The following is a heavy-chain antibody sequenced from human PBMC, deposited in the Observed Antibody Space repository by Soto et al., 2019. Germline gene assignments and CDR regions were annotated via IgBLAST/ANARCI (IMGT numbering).Heavy chain of an antibody. Sequence: QVQLVESGGGVVQPGRSLRLSCAASGFTFSSYAMHWVRQAPGKGLEWVAVISYDGSNKYYADSVKGRFTISSDNSKNTLYLQMTSLRAEDTAVYYCARDHGYSYTPEYYYYYYGMDVWGQGTTVTVSS. CDR2: ISYDGSNK. D-gene: IGHD5-18*01. CDR1: GFTFSSYA. J-gene: IGHJ6*02. V-gene: IGHV3-30-3*01. CDR3: ARDHGYSYTPEYYYYYYGMDV.